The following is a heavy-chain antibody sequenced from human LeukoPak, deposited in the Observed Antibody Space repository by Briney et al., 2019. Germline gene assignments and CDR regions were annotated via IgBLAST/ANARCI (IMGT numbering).Heavy chain of an antibody. J-gene: IGHJ5*02. CDR1: GYSFSDYY. V-gene: IGHV4-59*01. CDR2: IYFRGST. CDR3: ARAMRWTSGPVELGWFDR. Sequence: SETLSLACRFSGYSFSDYYWTWIRRPPGGTLEWIGHIYFRGSTKYNPSLKNRVTISVDTSKSQVSLTLSSVTAADTAVYYCARAMRWTSGPVELGWFDRWGQGTPVIVSS. D-gene: IGHD5-12*01.